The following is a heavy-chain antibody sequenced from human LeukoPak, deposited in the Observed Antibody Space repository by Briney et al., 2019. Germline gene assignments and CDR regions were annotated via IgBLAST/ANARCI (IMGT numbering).Heavy chain of an antibody. V-gene: IGHV1-3*01. D-gene: IGHD6-13*01. Sequence: KLQGRVTITRDTSASTAYMELSSLRSEDTAVYYCARSRGNYGGVDVWGQGTTVTVSS. CDR3: ARSRGNYGGVDV. J-gene: IGHJ6*02.